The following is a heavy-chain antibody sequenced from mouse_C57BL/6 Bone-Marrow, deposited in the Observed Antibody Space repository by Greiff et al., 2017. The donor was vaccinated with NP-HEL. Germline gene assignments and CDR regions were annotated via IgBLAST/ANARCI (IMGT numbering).Heavy chain of an antibody. V-gene: IGHV1-69*01. Sequence: QVQLQQPGAELVMPGASVKLSCKASGYTFTSYWMPWVKQRPGQGLEWIGEFDPSDSYTNYNQKFKGNSTLTVDKSSSTAYMQLSSLTSEDSAVYYCARLGVDYWGQGTTLTVSS. CDR3: ARLGVDY. CDR2: FDPSDSYT. CDR1: GYTFTSYW. J-gene: IGHJ2*01. D-gene: IGHD4-1*01.